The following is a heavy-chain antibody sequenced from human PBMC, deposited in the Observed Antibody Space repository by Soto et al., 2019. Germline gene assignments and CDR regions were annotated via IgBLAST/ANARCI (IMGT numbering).Heavy chain of an antibody. D-gene: IGHD6-13*01. J-gene: IGHJ6*02. CDR2: IYYSGST. CDR3: AREVGAAAGPPYGMDV. V-gene: IGHV4-31*03. Sequence: PSETLSLTCTVSGGSISSGGYYWSWIRQHPGKGLEWIGYIYYSGSTYYNPSLKSRVTISVDTSKNQFSLKLGSVTAADTAVYYCAREVGAAAGPPYGMDVWGQGTTVTVSS. CDR1: GGSISSGGYY.